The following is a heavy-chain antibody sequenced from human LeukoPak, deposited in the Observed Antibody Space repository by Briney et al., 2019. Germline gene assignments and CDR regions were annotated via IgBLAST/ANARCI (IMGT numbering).Heavy chain of an antibody. Sequence: PGGSLRLSCAASGSTVSSNFMSWVRQAPGKGLEWVSVIYSGGSTYYADSVKGRFTISRDNAKNSLYLQMNCLRAEDTAVYYCARDYYDSSSHAFDIWGQGTMVTVSS. CDR1: GSTVSSNF. CDR3: ARDYYDSSSHAFDI. D-gene: IGHD3-22*01. V-gene: IGHV3-53*01. CDR2: IYSGGST. J-gene: IGHJ3*02.